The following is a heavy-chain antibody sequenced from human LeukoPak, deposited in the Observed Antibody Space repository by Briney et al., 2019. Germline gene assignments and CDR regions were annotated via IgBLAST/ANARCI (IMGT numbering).Heavy chain of an antibody. J-gene: IGHJ4*01. CDR3: IREVQVRASASLGL. V-gene: IGHV3-74*01. CDR1: GFTISGFW. Sequence: GSLRLSCAASGFTISGFWMHWVRQVPGEGLVWVARMNSAGTTINYADSVKGRFTISRDNVRNTLHLQMNNLSLEDTAVYFCIREVQVRASASLGLWGRGTLVTVS. D-gene: IGHD1-1*01. CDR2: MNSAGTTI.